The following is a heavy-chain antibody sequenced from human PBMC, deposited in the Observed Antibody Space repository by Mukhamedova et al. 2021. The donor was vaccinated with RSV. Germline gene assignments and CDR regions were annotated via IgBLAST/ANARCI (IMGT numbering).Heavy chain of an antibody. J-gene: IGHJ4*02. D-gene: IGHD1-26*01. Sequence: GNGNTKYSQKFQGRVTITRDTSASTAYMELSSLRSEDTAVYYCARDGGGGVGATVTSFDYWGQGTLVTVSS. CDR3: ARDGGGGVGATVTSFDY. V-gene: IGHV1-3*01. CDR2: GNGNT.